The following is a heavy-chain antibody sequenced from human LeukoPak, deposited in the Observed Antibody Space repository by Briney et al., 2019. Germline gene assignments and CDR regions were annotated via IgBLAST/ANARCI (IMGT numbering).Heavy chain of an antibody. CDR1: GFTFSSYG. Sequence: GRSLRLSCAASGFTFSSYGMHWVRQAPGKGLEWVAVISYDGSNKYYADSVKGRFTISRDNSKNTLYLQMNSLRAEDTAVYYCAKDRGEQLVPTGLFDYWGQGTLVTVSS. CDR3: AKDRGEQLVPTGLFDY. D-gene: IGHD6-13*01. J-gene: IGHJ4*02. V-gene: IGHV3-30*18. CDR2: ISYDGSNK.